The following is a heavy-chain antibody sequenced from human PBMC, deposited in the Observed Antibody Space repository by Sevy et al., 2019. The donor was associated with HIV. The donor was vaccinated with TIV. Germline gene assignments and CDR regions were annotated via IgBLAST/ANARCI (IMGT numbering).Heavy chain of an antibody. V-gene: IGHV4-39*01. Sequence: SETLSLTCTVSGGSISRNSHYWGWIRQPPGKGLEWIGSIYYSGSTYYNPSLKSRVTISGDTSKNQLSLNLGSVTAADTAVYYCATHALSITIFGVVTRNWFDPWGQGTLVTVSS. CDR3: ATHALSITIFGVVTRNWFDP. CDR1: GGSISRNSHY. J-gene: IGHJ5*02. D-gene: IGHD3-3*01. CDR2: IYYSGST.